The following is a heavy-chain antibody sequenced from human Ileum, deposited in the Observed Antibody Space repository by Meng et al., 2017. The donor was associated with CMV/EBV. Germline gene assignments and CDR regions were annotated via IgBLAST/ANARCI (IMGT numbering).Heavy chain of an antibody. V-gene: IGHV3-7*01. Sequence: GGSLRLSCAASKFIFSSYWMNWVRQAPGKGLEWVATIKQDGGEKYYVDSVKGRFTISRDNAKSSLFLQMNSLRAEDTAVYYCARMGGQQLPPRYWGQGTLVTVSS. CDR1: KFIFSSYW. CDR3: ARMGGQQLPPRY. J-gene: IGHJ4*02. D-gene: IGHD6-13*01. CDR2: IKQDGGEK.